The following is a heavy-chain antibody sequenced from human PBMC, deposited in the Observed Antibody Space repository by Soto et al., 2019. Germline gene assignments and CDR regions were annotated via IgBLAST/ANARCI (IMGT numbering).Heavy chain of an antibody. D-gene: IGHD3-22*01. CDR2: IYSGGTT. Sequence: EVQLVESGGGLVQPGGSLRLSCXXXGFTVSSNYMSWVRQAPGKGLEWVSVIYSGGTTYYADSVKGRFTISRDNSKNTLYLQMNSLRAEDTAVYYCARNGDSSDYRGWFDPWGQGTLVTVSS. V-gene: IGHV3-66*01. CDR3: ARNGDSSDYRGWFDP. J-gene: IGHJ5*02. CDR1: GFTVSSNY.